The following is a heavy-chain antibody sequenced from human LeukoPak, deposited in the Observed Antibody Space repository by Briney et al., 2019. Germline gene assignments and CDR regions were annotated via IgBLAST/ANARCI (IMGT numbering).Heavy chain of an antibody. J-gene: IGHJ3*02. D-gene: IGHD2-2*01. CDR3: IGGECSSTSCGSDAFDI. Sequence: GGSLRLSCAASGFTFDDYGMSWARQAPGKGLEWVSGINWDGGSTGYADSVKGRFTISRDNSKKTLYLQMNSLRAEDTALYYCIGGECSSTSCGSDAFDIWGQGTMVTVSS. V-gene: IGHV3-20*04. CDR2: INWDGGST. CDR1: GFTFDDYG.